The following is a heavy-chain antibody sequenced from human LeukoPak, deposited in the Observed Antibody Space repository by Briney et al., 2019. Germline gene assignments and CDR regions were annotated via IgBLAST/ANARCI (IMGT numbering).Heavy chain of an antibody. CDR2: LYSAGST. D-gene: IGHD3-10*01. J-gene: IGHJ4*02. CDR3: ASGGLGARKYYSDPFHY. Sequence: GGSLRLSCAVSGFTVSSNYVSWARQAPGKGLEWVSILYSAGSTYYADSVRGRFTISRDSSKNTVCLQMNSLRAEDTAIYYCASGGLGARKYYSDPFHYWGQGTLVTVSS. V-gene: IGHV3-53*01. CDR1: GFTVSSNY.